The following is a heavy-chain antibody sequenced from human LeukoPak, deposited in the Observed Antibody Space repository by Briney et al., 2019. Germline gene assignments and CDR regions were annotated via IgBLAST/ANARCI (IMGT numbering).Heavy chain of an antibody. CDR2: FNHSGST. Sequence: SETLSLTCAVYGGSFSGYSWTWIRQPPGKGLEWIGEFNHSGSTNYNPSLKSRVIISVDTSNNQFSLKVNSMTAADTAVYYCAGGSITMVRGVSWFDPWGQGTLVTVSS. CDR1: GGSFSGYS. J-gene: IGHJ5*02. D-gene: IGHD3-10*01. CDR3: AGGSITMVRGVSWFDP. V-gene: IGHV4-34*01.